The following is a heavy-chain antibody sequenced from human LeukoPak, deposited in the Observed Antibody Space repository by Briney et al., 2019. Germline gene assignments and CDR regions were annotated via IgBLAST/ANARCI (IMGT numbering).Heavy chain of an antibody. J-gene: IGHJ4*02. V-gene: IGHV3-30-3*01. CDR3: ARDLSGSYMSHY. Sequence: GGSLRLSCAASGFTFSNNAMLWARQAPGKGLEWVAFISHDRSNSCHADSVKGRFTISRDNSKNTLYLQMNSLTDEDTAVYYCARDLSGSYMSHYWGQGTLVTVSS. CDR2: ISHDRSNS. CDR1: GFTFSNNA. D-gene: IGHD3-10*01.